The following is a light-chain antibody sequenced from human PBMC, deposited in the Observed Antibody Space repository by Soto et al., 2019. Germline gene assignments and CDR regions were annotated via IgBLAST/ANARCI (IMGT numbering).Light chain of an antibody. CDR1: QGSTNR. J-gene: IGKJ5*01. V-gene: IGKV1D-12*01. CDR3: QQANSFPIT. CDR2: EAS. Sequence: DIRMTQSPSSVSASVGDRVTITCRASQGSTNRLAWYQQKPGKAPKLLIYEASSLQSGVPSRISGSGSGTDFTLTISSLQPEDFATYYCQQANSFPITFGQGTRLEIK.